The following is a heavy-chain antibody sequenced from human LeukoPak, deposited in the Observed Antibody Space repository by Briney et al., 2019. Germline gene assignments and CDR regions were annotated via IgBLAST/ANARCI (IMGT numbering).Heavy chain of an antibody. CDR3: ARGRYYYDSSGYYPGY. D-gene: IGHD3-22*01. J-gene: IGHJ4*02. Sequence: ASVKVSCKASGYTFTYHYIHLVRQAPGQGLEWMGIINPSNGDTNYAQKFQGRVTITADKSTSTAYMELSSLRSEDTAVYYCARGRYYYDSSGYYPGYWGQGTLVTVSS. V-gene: IGHV1-46*01. CDR1: GYTFTYHY. CDR2: INPSNGDT.